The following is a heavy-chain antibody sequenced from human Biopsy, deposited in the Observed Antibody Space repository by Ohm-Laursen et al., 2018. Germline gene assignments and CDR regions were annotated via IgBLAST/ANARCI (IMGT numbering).Heavy chain of an antibody. V-gene: IGHV3-9*01. CDR1: GFNLGDYA. Sequence: SLRLSCSASGFNLGDYAMHWVRQVPGKGLEWVSGIKWNSGKIDYADSVKGRFTISRDNAKNSLYLHMNSLRTEDSTFYYCARDTGTMVRGVLYQWGQGTQVTVSS. J-gene: IGHJ4*02. CDR2: IKWNSGKI. CDR3: ARDTGTMVRGVLYQ. D-gene: IGHD3-10*01.